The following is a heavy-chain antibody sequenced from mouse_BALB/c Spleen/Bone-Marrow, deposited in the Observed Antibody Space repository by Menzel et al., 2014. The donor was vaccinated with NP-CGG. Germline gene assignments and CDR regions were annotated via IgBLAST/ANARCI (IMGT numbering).Heavy chain of an antibody. J-gene: IGHJ3*01. V-gene: IGHV1S81*02. CDR2: INPNNGGT. CDR1: GYTFTNYF. CDR3: TGSGPGFAY. Sequence: QVQLQQPGAELVKPGASVKLSCKASGYTFTNYFMYWVKQRPGQGLEWIGEINPNNGGTNFNENFKSKATLTLDKSSSTAYMQLSSLTSEDSAVYYCTGSGPGFAYWGHGTLVTVSA.